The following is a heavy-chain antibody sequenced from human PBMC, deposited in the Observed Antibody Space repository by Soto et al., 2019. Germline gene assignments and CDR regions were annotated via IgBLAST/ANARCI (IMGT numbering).Heavy chain of an antibody. CDR3: AREGLVRGASDFGMDV. V-gene: IGHV4-59*12. CDR1: GASSSLYY. J-gene: IGHJ6*02. D-gene: IGHD3-10*01. CDR2: IDYSGNT. Sequence: QVRLQESGPGLVKPSETLSLTCSVSGASSSLYYWNLVRQPPGKGLEWIGYIDYSGNTKYNPSLMRRATMSVGSSKDQFSLRLYSVTAADTAVYYCAREGLVRGASDFGMDVWGQGTTVIVSS.